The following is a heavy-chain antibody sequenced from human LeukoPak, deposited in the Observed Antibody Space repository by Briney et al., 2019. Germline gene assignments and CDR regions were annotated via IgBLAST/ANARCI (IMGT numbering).Heavy chain of an antibody. V-gene: IGHV3-30*18. CDR3: AKEMTLGYCSSTSCPIDY. CDR2: ISYDGSNK. CDR1: GFTFSSYG. D-gene: IGHD2-2*01. J-gene: IGHJ4*02. Sequence: GRSLRLSCAASGFTFSSYGMHWVRQAPGKGLEWVAVISYDGSNKYYADSVRGRFTISRDNSKNTLYLQMNSLRAEDTAVYYCAKEMTLGYCSSTSCPIDYWGQGALVTVSS.